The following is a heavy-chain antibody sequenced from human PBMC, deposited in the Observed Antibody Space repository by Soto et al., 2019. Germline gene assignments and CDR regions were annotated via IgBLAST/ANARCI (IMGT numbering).Heavy chain of an antibody. V-gene: IGHV3-30*18. J-gene: IGHJ4*02. CDR2: ISHGGIRK. D-gene: IGHD1-1*01. CDR1: GFSFSDYG. CDR3: VKDCVGVSNRDQLDY. Sequence: QVQLVESGGGVVQPGRSLRLSCAAAGFSFSDYGMHWVRQGPGKGLEWVAAISHGGIRKHYADSVKGRFTISRDNSKKMVYQHLRSRRRDDTGKYYCVKDCVGVSNRDQLDYWVQGTVVTVSS.